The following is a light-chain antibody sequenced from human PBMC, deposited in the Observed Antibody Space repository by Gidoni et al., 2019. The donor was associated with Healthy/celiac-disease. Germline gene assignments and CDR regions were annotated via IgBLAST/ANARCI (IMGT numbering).Light chain of an antibody. CDR3: QQYYSYPLT. J-gene: IGKJ4*01. Sequence: AIRMTLSPSSFSASTGDRVTITCRASQGINSYLAWYQQKPGKAPKLLIYGASTLQSGVPSRFSGSGSGTDFTLTISCLQSEDFATYYCQQYYSYPLTFGGGTKVGIK. CDR2: GAS. CDR1: QGINSY. V-gene: IGKV1-8*01.